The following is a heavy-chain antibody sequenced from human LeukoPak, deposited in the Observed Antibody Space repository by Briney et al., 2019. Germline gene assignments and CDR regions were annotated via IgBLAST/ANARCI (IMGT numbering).Heavy chain of an antibody. Sequence: VASVKVSCKASGYTFTSYGISWLRQAPGQGLEWMGWISAYNGNTNYAQKVQGRVTMTTDTSTSTVYMELRSLRSDDTAVYYCARAILGVTAIGRNAFDIWGQGTMVTVSS. CDR3: ARAILGVTAIGRNAFDI. V-gene: IGHV1-18*01. J-gene: IGHJ3*02. D-gene: IGHD2-21*02. CDR2: ISAYNGNT. CDR1: GYTFTSYG.